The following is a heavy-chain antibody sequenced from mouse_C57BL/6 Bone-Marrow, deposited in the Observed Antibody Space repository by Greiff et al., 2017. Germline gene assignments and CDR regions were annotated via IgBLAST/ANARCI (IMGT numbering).Heavy chain of an antibody. CDR3: TSIVY. V-gene: IGHV14-4*01. CDR1: GFNFKDYY. Sequence: EVQLQQSGAELVRPGASVKLSCTASGFNFKDYYMHWVKQRPEQGLEWIGWIDPENGDTEYASKVQGKATITVDTSSNTAYLQLSSLTSEDTAVYYCTSIVYWGQGTLVTVSA. CDR2: IDPENGDT. J-gene: IGHJ3*01.